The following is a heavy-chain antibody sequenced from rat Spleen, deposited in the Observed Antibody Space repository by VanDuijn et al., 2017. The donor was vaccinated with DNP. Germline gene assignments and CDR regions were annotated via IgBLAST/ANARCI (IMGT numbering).Heavy chain of an antibody. Sequence: EVKLVESGGGLVQPGRSLKLSCAASGFNFNDYWMGWVRQAPGKGLERIGEINKESSTINYSPSSTDKFTISRDNAQNTLYLQMSKLGSEDTAIYYCARGPNYGGYLDYFDSWGQGVMVTVSS. J-gene: IGHJ2*01. CDR2: INKESSTI. CDR1: GFNFNDYW. CDR3: ARGPNYGGYLDYFDS. D-gene: IGHD1-11*01. V-gene: IGHV4-2*01.